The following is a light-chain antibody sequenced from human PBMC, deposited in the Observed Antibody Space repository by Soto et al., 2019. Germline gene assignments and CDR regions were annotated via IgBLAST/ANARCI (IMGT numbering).Light chain of an antibody. CDR2: DAS. J-gene: IGKJ3*01. CDR1: QSVSSY. Sequence: EIVLTQSPATLSLSPGERATLSCRASQSVSSYLAWYQQKPGQAPRLLIYDASNRATDIPARFTGSGSGTDFTLTISSLEPEDFAVYYCQQRSNWPAFPFGPGTKVDIK. CDR3: QQRSNWPAFP. V-gene: IGKV3-11*01.